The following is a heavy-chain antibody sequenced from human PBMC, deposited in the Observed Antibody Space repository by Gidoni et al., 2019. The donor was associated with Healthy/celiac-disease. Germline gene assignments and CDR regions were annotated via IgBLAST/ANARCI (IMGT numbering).Heavy chain of an antibody. V-gene: IGHV1-8*01. J-gene: IGHJ6*02. D-gene: IGHD2-15*01. Sequence: QVQLVQSGAEVKKPGASVKVSCKASGSTFTLYDINWVRQATGQGLEWMGWMNPNSGNTGYAQKFQGRVNMTRNTSISTAYMELSSLRSEDTAVYYCASSGSTTTLYYYGMDVWGQGTTVTVSS. CDR2: MNPNSGNT. CDR1: GSTFTLYD. CDR3: ASSGSTTTLYYYGMDV.